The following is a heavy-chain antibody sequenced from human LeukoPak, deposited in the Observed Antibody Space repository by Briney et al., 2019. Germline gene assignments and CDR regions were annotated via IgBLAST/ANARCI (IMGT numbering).Heavy chain of an antibody. V-gene: IGHV1-8*01. Sequence: ASVKVSCKASGYTFTSYDINWVRQAPGQGLEWMGWMNPNSGNTGYAQKFQGRVTMTRNTAISTAYMELSSLRSEDTAVYYCVRFGSYYYGSGSYLRWFDPWGQGTLVTVSS. CDR1: GYTFTSYD. D-gene: IGHD3-10*01. CDR3: VRFGSYYYGSGSYLRWFDP. J-gene: IGHJ5*02. CDR2: MNPNSGNT.